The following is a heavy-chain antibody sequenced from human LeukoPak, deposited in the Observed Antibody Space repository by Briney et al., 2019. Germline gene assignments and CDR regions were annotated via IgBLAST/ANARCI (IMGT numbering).Heavy chain of an antibody. Sequence: ASVKVSCKASGYTFTSYGISWVRQAPGLGLEWMGWISAYNGNTNYAQKLQGRVTMTTDTSTSTACMELRSLGSDDTAVYYCARGRGTMVRGPLVDYWGQGTLVTVSS. D-gene: IGHD3-10*01. J-gene: IGHJ4*02. CDR1: GYTFTSYG. CDR2: ISAYNGNT. V-gene: IGHV1-18*04. CDR3: ARGRGTMVRGPLVDY.